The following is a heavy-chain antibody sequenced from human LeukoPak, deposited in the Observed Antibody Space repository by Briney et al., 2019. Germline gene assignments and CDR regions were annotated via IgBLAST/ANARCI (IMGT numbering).Heavy chain of an antibody. CDR3: ARAYDYVWGSYRTLDY. CDR1: GGSISSSSYY. CDR2: IYFSGRT. Sequence: SETLSLTCNVSGGSISSSSYYWGWIRQPPGKGLEWIGSIYFSGRTYYNMSLKSRVTISVDTSKNQFSLKLSSVTAADTAVYYCARAYDYVWGSYRTLDYWGQGTLVTVSS. J-gene: IGHJ4*02. V-gene: IGHV4-39*07. D-gene: IGHD3-16*02.